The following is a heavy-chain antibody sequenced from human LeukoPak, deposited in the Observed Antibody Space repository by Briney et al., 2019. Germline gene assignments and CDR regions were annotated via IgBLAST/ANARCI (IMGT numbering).Heavy chain of an antibody. CDR2: IYYSGST. CDR3: ARGYGGSGSYYNALYYGFFDY. Sequence: SETLSLTCTVSGGSLSSYYWSWIRQPPGKGLEGIGYIYYSGSTNYNPSLKSRVTISVDTSKNQFSLTLSYVTAADTAVYYCARGYGGSGSYYNALYYGFFDYWGQGTLVTVSS. D-gene: IGHD3-10*01. V-gene: IGHV4-59*01. CDR1: GGSLSSYY. J-gene: IGHJ4*02.